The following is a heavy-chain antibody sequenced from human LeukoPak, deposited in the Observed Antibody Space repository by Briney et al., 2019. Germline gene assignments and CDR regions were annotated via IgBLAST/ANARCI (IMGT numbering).Heavy chain of an antibody. D-gene: IGHD2-21*02. CDR1: GFDFTIYG. CDR3: ARGWAAIPD. V-gene: IGHV3-30*03. CDR2: ISYDGSEK. J-gene: IGHJ4*02. Sequence: PGGSLRLSCAASGFDFTIYGMHWVRQAPAKGLEWVAVISYDGSEKFYTDSVKGRFSISRDNSRKLLYLQMNSLRTEDTAVYYCARGWAAIPDWGQGTLVTVSS.